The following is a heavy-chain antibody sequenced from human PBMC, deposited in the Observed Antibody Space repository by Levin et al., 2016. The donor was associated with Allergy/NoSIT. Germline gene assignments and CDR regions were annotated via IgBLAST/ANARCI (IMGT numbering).Heavy chain of an antibody. CDR2: ISASGGST. V-gene: IGHV3-23*01. D-gene: IGHD3-22*01. J-gene: IGHJ4*02. CDR3: ARNYYDSGDYVTYYFHF. CDR1: GFTFRSYA. Sequence: LSLTCAASGFTFRSYAMSWVRQAPGKGLEWVSGISASGGSTYYADSVKGRFTISRDNSHNTLYLQMNSLRAEDTAVYYCARNYYDSGDYVTYYFHFWGQGTLVTVAS.